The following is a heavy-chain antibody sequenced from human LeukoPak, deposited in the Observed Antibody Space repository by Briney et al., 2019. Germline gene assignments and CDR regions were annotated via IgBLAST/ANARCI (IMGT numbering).Heavy chain of an antibody. J-gene: IGHJ4*02. CDR1: GYTFSKYA. CDR3: ARTRLAAAGSFSH. Sequence: ASVKVSCKASGYTFSKYAVNWVRQAPGQGLEWMGWINTNTRNPTYAQGFTGRFVFSLDTSVSTAYLQISSLKAEDTAVYYCARTRLAAAGSFSHWGQGTLVTVSS. CDR2: INTNTRNP. V-gene: IGHV7-4-1*02. D-gene: IGHD6-13*01.